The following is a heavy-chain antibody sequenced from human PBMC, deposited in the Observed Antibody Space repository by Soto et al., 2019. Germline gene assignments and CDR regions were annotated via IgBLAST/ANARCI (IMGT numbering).Heavy chain of an antibody. CDR3: AREQDYYDSSGYYYGAPFDY. CDR2: IIPIFGTA. Sequence: SVKVSCKDARGSFSSYAISWVRQAPGQGLEWMGGIIPIFGTANYAQKFQGRVTITADESTSTAYMELSSLRSEDTAVYYCAREQDYYDSSGYYYGAPFDYWGQGTLVTVPS. CDR1: RGSFSSYA. V-gene: IGHV1-69*13. D-gene: IGHD3-22*01. J-gene: IGHJ4*02.